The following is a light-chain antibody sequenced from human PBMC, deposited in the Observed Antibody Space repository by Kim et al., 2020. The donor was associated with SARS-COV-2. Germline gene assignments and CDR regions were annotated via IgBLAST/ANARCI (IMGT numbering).Light chain of an antibody. CDR1: QNINND. J-gene: IGKJ1*01. V-gene: IGKV1-8*01. CDR3: QQFSLYPWT. Sequence: AIWMTQSPSSVSASIGDRVTITCRATQNINNDLAWLRHKPGKGPEVPMYRTSTLHTGVPSRFSGSGSGTHFTLTIDSLQSEDFATYYCQQFSLYPWTLGQGTKVDIK. CDR2: RTS.